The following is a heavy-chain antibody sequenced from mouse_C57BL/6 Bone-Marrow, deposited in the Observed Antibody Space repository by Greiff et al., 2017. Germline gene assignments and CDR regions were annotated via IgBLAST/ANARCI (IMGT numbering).Heavy chain of an antibody. V-gene: IGHV14-4*01. CDR3: TRIAY. J-gene: IGHJ3*01. Sequence: EVKLMESGAEFVRPGASVKLSCTASGFNIKDDYMHWVKQRPEQGLEWIGWIDPENGDTEYASKFQGKATITVDTSSNTAYLQLSSLTSEDTAVYYCTRIAYWGQGTLVTVSA. CDR1: GFNIKDDY. CDR2: IDPENGDT.